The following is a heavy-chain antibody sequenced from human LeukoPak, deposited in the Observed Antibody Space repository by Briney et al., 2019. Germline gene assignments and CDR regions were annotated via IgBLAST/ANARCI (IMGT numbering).Heavy chain of an antibody. D-gene: IGHD2-2*03. CDR2: IKQDGSEK. Sequence: GGSLRLSCAASGFSFSSYWMSWVRQAPGKGLEWVANIKQDGSEKYYVDSVKGRFTISRDNAKNSLYLQMDSLRAEDTAVYYCARDFGYCSTTSCYDQWGQGTLVTVSS. J-gene: IGHJ4*02. V-gene: IGHV3-7*03. CDR3: ARDFGYCSTTSCYDQ. CDR1: GFSFSSYW.